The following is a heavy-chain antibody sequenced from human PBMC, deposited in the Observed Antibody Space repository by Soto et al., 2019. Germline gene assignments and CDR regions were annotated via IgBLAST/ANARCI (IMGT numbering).Heavy chain of an antibody. D-gene: IGHD3-10*02. CDR1: GGSVYDFY. J-gene: IGHJ4*02. Sequence: QVHLQESGPGRVKPSETLSLTCSVSGGSVYDFYWNWLRQTPGKGLEWIGNIYNNGRTNYNPSLKNRVTISIDTSTNQFSLHLSSVTTADTAMYFWASGHGIYVRFDSWGQGTLVPVSS. CDR2: IYNNGRT. V-gene: IGHV4-59*02. CDR3: ASGHGIYVRFDS.